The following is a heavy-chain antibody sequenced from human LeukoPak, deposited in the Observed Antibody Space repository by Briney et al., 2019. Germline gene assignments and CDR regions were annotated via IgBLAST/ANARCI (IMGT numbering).Heavy chain of an antibody. V-gene: IGHV1-69*05. Sequence: SVKVSCKASGGSFSSRVISWVRQAPGQGLEWMGGIIPIFGTANYAQKFQGRVTITTDESTSTAYMELSSLRSEDTAVYYCARETGVLRYFDWLGGYYYYYYMDVWGKGTTVTVSS. J-gene: IGHJ6*03. CDR1: GGSFSSRV. D-gene: IGHD3-9*01. CDR2: IIPIFGTA. CDR3: ARETGVLRYFDWLGGYYYYYYMDV.